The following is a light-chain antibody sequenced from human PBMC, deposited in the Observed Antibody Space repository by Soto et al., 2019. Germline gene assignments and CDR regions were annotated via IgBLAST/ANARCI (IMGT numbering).Light chain of an antibody. CDR2: DAS. CDR1: QSVSSN. Sequence: ETVMTQSPATLSVSPGERATLSCRASQSVSSNLAWYQQKPGRAPRLLIYDASTRATGIPARFSGSGSGTDFSLTISRLEPEDFAVYYCLQYDNSPLYTFGQGTKLEIK. J-gene: IGKJ2*01. V-gene: IGKV3-15*01. CDR3: LQYDNSPLYT.